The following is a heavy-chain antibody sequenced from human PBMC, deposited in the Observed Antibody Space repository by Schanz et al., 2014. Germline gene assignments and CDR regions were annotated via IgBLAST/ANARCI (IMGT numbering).Heavy chain of an antibody. J-gene: IGHJ6*02. CDR1: GFIFSSYG. D-gene: IGHD6-25*01. Sequence: QVQLVESGGGVVQPGRSLRLSCAASGFIFSSYGLHWVRQAPGKGLEWVAFIWYDGSNKYYADSVKGRFTISRDNSKNTLYLQMSSLRADDTSVYFCARVRRRIATPSTPSYRNYYYYAMDVWGQGTTVTVSS. CDR3: ARVRRRIATPSTPSYRNYYYYAMDV. V-gene: IGHV3-33*01. CDR2: IWYDGSNK.